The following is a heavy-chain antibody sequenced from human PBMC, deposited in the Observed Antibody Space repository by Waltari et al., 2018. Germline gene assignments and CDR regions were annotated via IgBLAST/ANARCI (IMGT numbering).Heavy chain of an antibody. CDR2: IRYNGKTK. CDR3: AKIEGGSTDYDAFDI. J-gene: IGHJ3*02. Sequence: QVELVQSGGGVVRPGGSLRLTCVASGFAFDVHGMHWVRQAPGKGLEWAAFIRYNGKTKFYSDSVRGRFTISRDDSEDTLYLQMNSLRVEDTATYFCAKIEGGSTDYDAFDIWGRGTRVVVSS. CDR1: GFAFDVHG. V-gene: IGHV3-30*02. D-gene: IGHD2-15*01.